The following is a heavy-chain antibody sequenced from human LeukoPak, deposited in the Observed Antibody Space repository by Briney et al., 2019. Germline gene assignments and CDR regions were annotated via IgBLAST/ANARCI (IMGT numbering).Heavy chain of an antibody. V-gene: IGHV4-34*01. Sequence: SETLSLTCAVYGGSFSGYYWSWIRQPPGKGLGWIGEINHSGSTNYNPSLKRRLTISEDPSKNPFSLKLRSVTAADTAVYYCARGLCGSGGCNYNYYGMDVWGQGTTVTVSS. CDR3: ARGLCGSGGCNYNYYGMDV. CDR1: GGSFSGYY. D-gene: IGHD3-10*01. CDR2: INHSGST. J-gene: IGHJ6*02.